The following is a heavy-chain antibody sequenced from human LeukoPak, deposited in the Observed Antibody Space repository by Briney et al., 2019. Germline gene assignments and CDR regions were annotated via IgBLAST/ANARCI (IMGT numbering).Heavy chain of an antibody. Sequence: GGSLRLSCAASGFTVGSNSLSWVRQAPGKGLEWVPDISSSSSYTNYADSVKGRFTISRDNAKNSLYLQMNSLRAEDTAVYYCVRGGRVTTVINYWGQGTLVTVSS. CDR2: ISSSSSYT. V-gene: IGHV3-11*03. CDR1: GFTVGSNS. J-gene: IGHJ4*02. CDR3: VRGGRVTTVINY. D-gene: IGHD4-17*01.